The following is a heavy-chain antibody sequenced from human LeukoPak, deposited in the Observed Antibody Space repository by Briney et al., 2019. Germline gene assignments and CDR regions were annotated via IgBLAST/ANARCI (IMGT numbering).Heavy chain of an antibody. Sequence: QPGGTLRLSCVASGFYGMSWVRQAPGKGLEWVSGISSSGGSTFYADSVKGRFTISRDNSKNTLYLQMNSLRAEDTAVYYCAIGQNGACDIWGQGTMVTVSS. J-gene: IGHJ3*02. CDR3: AIGQNGACDI. CDR2: ISSSGGST. D-gene: IGHD1-1*01. V-gene: IGHV3-23*01. CDR1: GFYG.